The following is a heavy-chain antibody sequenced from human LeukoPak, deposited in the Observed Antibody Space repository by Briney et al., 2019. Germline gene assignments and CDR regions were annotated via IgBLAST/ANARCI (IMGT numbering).Heavy chain of an antibody. D-gene: IGHD2/OR15-2a*01. J-gene: IGHJ4*02. Sequence: GGSLRLSCAASGFTFSDYYMSWIRQAPGKGLEWVSYITTSGTTTYYADSLKGRFTISRDNAKNSLYLQMNSLRAEDTAVYYCARVLFHSLAVFDYWGQGTLVTVSS. CDR2: ITTSGTTT. V-gene: IGHV3-11*04. CDR1: GFTFSDYY. CDR3: ARVLFHSLAVFDY.